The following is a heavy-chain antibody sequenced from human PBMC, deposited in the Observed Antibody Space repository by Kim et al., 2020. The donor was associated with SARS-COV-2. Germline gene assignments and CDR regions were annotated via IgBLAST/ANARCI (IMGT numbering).Heavy chain of an antibody. Sequence: GGSLRLSCAASGFIFKNAWMSWVRQAPGKGLEWIGHIKSKTDGGTTDYAAPVKGRFTISRDDSKNTLFLQMNSLKIEDTAVYFCTGDDYLWGTYRPWGQGTLVTVSS. D-gene: IGHD3-16*02. CDR1: GFIFKNAW. V-gene: IGHV3-15*01. J-gene: IGHJ4*02. CDR2: IKSKTDGGTT. CDR3: TGDDYLWGTYRP.